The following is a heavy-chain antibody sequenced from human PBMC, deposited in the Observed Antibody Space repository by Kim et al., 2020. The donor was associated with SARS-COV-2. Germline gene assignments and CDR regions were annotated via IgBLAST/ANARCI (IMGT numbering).Heavy chain of an antibody. CDR3: ARGTNYGDSDY. D-gene: IGHD4-17*01. CDR2: ISSSGSTI. V-gene: IGHV3-48*03. CDR1: GFTFSSYE. J-gene: IGHJ4*02. Sequence: GGSLRLSCAASGFTFSSYEMNWVRQAPGKGLEWVSYISSSGSTIYYADSVKGRFTISRDNAKNSLYLQMNSLRAEDTAVYYCARGTNYGDSDYWGQGTLVTVSS.